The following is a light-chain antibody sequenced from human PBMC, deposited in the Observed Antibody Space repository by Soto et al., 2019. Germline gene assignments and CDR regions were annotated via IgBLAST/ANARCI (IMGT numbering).Light chain of an antibody. CDR2: GAS. V-gene: IGKV3-15*01. CDR3: QQYNIWPLT. J-gene: IGKJ4*01. CDR1: QSVSSN. Sequence: EIVLTQSPATLSLSPGERATLSCRASQSVSSNLAWYQQKPGQAPRFLIYGASTRATGIPARFSGSGSGTEFTLTISSLQSEDFAVYYCQQYNIWPLTFGGGTKVDIK.